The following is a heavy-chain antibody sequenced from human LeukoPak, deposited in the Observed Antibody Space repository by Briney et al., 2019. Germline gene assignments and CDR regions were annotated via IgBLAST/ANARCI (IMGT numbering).Heavy chain of an antibody. J-gene: IGHJ4*02. CDR3: ARDPGGYGSGSYSGPDY. V-gene: IGHV4-59*01. D-gene: IGHD3-10*01. Sequence: PSETLSLTCTVSGGSFSSYYWSWIRQPPGKGLEWIGYIYYSGSTNYNPSLKSRVTISVDTSKNQFSLKLSSVTAADTAVYYCARDPGGYGSGSYSGPDYWGQGTLVTVSS. CDR2: IYYSGST. CDR1: GGSFSSYY.